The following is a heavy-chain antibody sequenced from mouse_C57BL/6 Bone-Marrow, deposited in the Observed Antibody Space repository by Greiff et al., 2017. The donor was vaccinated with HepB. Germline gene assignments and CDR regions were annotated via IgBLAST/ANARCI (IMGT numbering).Heavy chain of an antibody. CDR1: GYSFTGYY. V-gene: IGHV1-42*01. Sequence: VQLKESGPELVKPGASVKISCKASGYSFTGYYMNWVKQSPEKSLEWIGEINPSTGGTTYNQKFKAKATLTVDKSSSTAYMQLKSLTSEDSAVYYCSRSNWAWFAYWGQGTRVTVSA. J-gene: IGHJ3*01. CDR3: SRSNWAWFAY. D-gene: IGHD4-1*01. CDR2: INPSTGGT.